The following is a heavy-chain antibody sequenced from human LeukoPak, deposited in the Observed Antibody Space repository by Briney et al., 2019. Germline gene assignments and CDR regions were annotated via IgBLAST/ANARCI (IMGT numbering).Heavy chain of an antibody. CDR3: AREQRPSYGDYTSYRY. CDR2: ISWNSGSI. V-gene: IGHV3-9*01. CDR1: GFTFDDYA. J-gene: IGHJ4*02. D-gene: IGHD4-17*01. Sequence: GGSLRLSCAASGFTFDDYAMHWVRQAPGKGLEWVSGISWNSGSIGYADSVKGRFTISRDNAKNSLYLQMNSLRAEDTAVYYCAREQRPSYGDYTSYRYWGQGTLVTVSS.